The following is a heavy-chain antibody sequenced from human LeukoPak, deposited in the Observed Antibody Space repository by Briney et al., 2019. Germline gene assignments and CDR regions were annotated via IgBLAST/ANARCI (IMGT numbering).Heavy chain of an antibody. CDR2: ISSSGSTI. J-gene: IGHJ3*01. V-gene: IGHV3-11*04. D-gene: IGHD3-10*02. CDR1: GFTFSDYY. Sequence: GGSLRLSCAASGFTFSDYYMSWIRQAPGKGLEWVSYISSSGSTIYYADSVKGRFTISRDTSKNTLFLQMSSLTVEDTAVYYCTTFVALRAFDVWGQGAMVTVS. CDR3: TTFVALRAFDV.